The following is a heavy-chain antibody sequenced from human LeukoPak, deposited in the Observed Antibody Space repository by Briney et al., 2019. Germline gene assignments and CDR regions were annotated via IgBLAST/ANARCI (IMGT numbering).Heavy chain of an antibody. CDR2: IYTSGST. Sequence: SQTLSLTCTVSGGSISSGSYYWSWIRQPAGKGLEWTGRIYTSGSTNYNPSLKSRVTISVDTSKNQFSLKLSSVTAADTAVYYCARGSYSSSWYYFDYWGQGTLVTVSS. D-gene: IGHD6-13*01. CDR3: ARGSYSSSWYYFDY. V-gene: IGHV4-61*02. CDR1: GGSISSGSYY. J-gene: IGHJ4*02.